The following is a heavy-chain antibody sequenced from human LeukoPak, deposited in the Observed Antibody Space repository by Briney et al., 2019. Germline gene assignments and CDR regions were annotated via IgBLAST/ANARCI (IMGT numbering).Heavy chain of an antibody. CDR1: GFTFSSYW. J-gene: IGHJ3*02. CDR2: IKQDGSEK. V-gene: IGHV3-7*01. CDR3: ARDAMIVDDASDI. Sequence: GGSLRLSCAASGFTFSSYWMSWVRQAPGKELEWVANIKQDGSEKYYVDSVKGRFTISRDNAKNSLYLQMNSLRAEDTAVHYCARDAMIVDDASDIWGQGTMVTVSS. D-gene: IGHD3-22*01.